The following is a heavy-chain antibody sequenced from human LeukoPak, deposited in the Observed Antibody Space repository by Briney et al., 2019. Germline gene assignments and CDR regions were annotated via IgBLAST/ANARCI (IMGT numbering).Heavy chain of an antibody. Sequence: PGGSLRLSCAASGFSFSTYGMHWVRQAPGKGLEWVANIKQDGSEKYYVDSVKGRFTISRDNAKNSLYLQMNSLRAEDTAVYYCAREGGDDYGDYGAFDIWGQGTMVTVSS. CDR1: GFSFSTYG. D-gene: IGHD4-17*01. CDR2: IKQDGSEK. CDR3: AREGGDDYGDYGAFDI. V-gene: IGHV3-7*01. J-gene: IGHJ3*02.